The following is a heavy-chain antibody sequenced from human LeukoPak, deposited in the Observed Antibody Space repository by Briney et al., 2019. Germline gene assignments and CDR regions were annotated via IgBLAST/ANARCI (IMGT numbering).Heavy chain of an antibody. D-gene: IGHD2-2*01. J-gene: IGHJ5*02. CDR1: GGTFSSYA. CDR2: IIPIFGTA. Sequence: ASVKVSCKASGGTFSSYAISWVRQAPGQGLEWMGGIIPIFGTANYAQKFQGRVTITADESTSTAYMELSSLRSEDTAVYYCARRVGYCSSTSCQLFDPWGQGTLVTVSS. CDR3: ARRVGYCSSTSCQLFDP. V-gene: IGHV1-69*13.